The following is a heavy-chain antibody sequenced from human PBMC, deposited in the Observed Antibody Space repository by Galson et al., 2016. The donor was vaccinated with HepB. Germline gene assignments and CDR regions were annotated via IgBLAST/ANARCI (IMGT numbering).Heavy chain of an antibody. J-gene: IGHJ4*02. CDR1: GFAFSDYY. D-gene: IGHD2-15*01. CDR3: VRLYCNGGSCHNFFDY. Sequence: SLRLSCAASGFAFSDYYMNRVRQAPGKGLEWISYITSTGYTIYYADSVQGRFTISRDNANSLLSLQMDSLRAEDSATYYCVRLYCNGGSCHNFFDYWGQGTLVTVSS. V-gene: IGHV3-11*01. CDR2: ITSTGYTI.